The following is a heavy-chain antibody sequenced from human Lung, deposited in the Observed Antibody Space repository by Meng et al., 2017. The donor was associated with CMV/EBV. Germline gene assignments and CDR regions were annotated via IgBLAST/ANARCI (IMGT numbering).Heavy chain of an antibody. CDR3: LRRSGGSV. V-gene: IGHV4-4*02. D-gene: IGHD5-12*01. CDR2: NPHRGSS. CDR1: GDSITNHNW. J-gene: IGHJ1*01. Sequence: QGALGESGPALVKPSDTLSLPCAVSGDSITNHNWWAWVRQPPGKGPEWIGENPHRGSSAYNPSLKGRVSMSIDKSKNQFSLKLTSVTAADTAVYHCLRRSGGSVWGQGTLVTVSS.